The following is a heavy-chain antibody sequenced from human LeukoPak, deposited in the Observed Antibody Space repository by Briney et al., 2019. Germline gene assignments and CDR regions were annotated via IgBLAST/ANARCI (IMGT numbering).Heavy chain of an antibody. J-gene: IGHJ3*02. CDR2: ISGSGGST. CDR1: GFTFSSYA. CDR3: ASDQGFWSGYSDDAFDI. D-gene: IGHD3-3*01. Sequence: GGSLRLSCAASGFTFSSYAMSWVRQAPGKGLEWVSTISGSGGSTYYADSVKGRFTISRDNSKNTLYLQMNSLRAEDTAVYYCASDQGFWSGYSDDAFDIWGQGTMVTVSS. V-gene: IGHV3-23*01.